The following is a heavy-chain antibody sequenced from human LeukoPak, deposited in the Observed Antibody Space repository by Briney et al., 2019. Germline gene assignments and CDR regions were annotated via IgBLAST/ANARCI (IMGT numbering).Heavy chain of an antibody. J-gene: IGHJ1*01. D-gene: IGHD2-21*02. Sequence: ASVKGSCKASGYTFTNYYMHWVRLAPGQGLEWMGIINPSGGSTSYAQKFQGRVTMTRDTSTSTVYMELSSLRSEDTAVYYCARGSIVVVTDPEYFQYWGQGTLVTVSS. CDR3: ARGSIVVVTDPEYFQY. CDR2: INPSGGST. V-gene: IGHV1-46*01. CDR1: GYTFTNYY.